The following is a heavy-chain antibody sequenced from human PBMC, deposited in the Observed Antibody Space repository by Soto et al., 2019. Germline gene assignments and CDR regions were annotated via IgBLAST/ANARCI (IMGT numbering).Heavy chain of an antibody. CDR1: GFTFSSYG. CDR2: IGYDGSNK. D-gene: IGHD2-21*02. Sequence: QVQLVESGGGVVQPGRSLRLSCAASGFTFSSYGMHWVRQAPGKGLEWVAVIGYDGSNKYYADSVKGRFTISRDNSKNTLYLQMNSLRAEDTAVYYCARAEGVVTTPHYFDYWGQGTLVTVSS. V-gene: IGHV3-33*01. J-gene: IGHJ4*02. CDR3: ARAEGVVTTPHYFDY.